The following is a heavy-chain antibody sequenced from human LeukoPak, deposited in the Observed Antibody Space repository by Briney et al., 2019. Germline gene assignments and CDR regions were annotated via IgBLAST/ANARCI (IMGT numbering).Heavy chain of an antibody. CDR3: ARVAPPLGFDY. CDR1: GFTFSAYS. V-gene: IGHV3-21*06. J-gene: IGHJ4*02. Sequence: GGSLRLSCAASGFTFSAYSINWVRRAPGKGLEWVSSISSTSSYIYYADSMKGRFTISRDNAKNSLNLQMNSLRAEDTAVYYCARVAPPLGFDYWGQGTLVTVSS. CDR2: ISSTSSYI.